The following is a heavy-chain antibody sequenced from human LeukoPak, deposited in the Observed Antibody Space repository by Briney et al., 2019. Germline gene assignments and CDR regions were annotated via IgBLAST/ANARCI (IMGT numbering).Heavy chain of an antibody. CDR2: INHSGYT. CDR3: TRMTTGHDY. J-gene: IGHJ4*02. D-gene: IGHD4-17*01. V-gene: IGHV4-34*01. Sequence: SETLSLTCAVSGVSFDDYYWSWVRQPPGKGLEWIGEINHSGYTSDSPSLKSRVTISIDTSRKQFSLNLRSVTVADTAVYYCTRMTTGHDYWGQGTLVTVSS. CDR1: GVSFDDYY.